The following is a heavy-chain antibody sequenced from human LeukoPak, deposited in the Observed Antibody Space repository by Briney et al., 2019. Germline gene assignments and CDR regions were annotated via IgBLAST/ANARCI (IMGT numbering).Heavy chain of an antibody. V-gene: IGHV4-38-2*02. CDR2: IYHSGST. CDR3: ARGEYSSSSAITPDY. CDR1: GYSISSGYY. D-gene: IGHD6-6*01. Sequence: SETLSLTCTVSGYSISSGYYWGWIRQPPGKGLEWIGSIYHSGSTNYNPSLKSRVTISVDTSKNQFSLKLSSVTAADTAVYYCARGEYSSSSAITPDYWGQGTLVTVSS. J-gene: IGHJ4*02.